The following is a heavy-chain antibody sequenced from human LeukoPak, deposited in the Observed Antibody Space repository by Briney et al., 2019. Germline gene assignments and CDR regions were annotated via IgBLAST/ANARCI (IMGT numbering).Heavy chain of an antibody. D-gene: IGHD2-21*02. J-gene: IGHJ4*02. CDR2: INHSGST. V-gene: IGHV4-34*01. CDR3: ACTYCGGDCYSGGPIDY. CDR1: GGSFSGYY. Sequence: SETLSLTCAVYGGSFSGYYWSWIRQPPGKGLEWIGEINHSGSTNYNPSLKSRVTISVDTSKNQLSLKLSSVTAADTAVYYCACTYCGGDCYSGGPIDYWGQGTLVTVSS.